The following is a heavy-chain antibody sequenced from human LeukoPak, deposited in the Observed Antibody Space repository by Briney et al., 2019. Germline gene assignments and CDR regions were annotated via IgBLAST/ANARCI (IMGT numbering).Heavy chain of an antibody. D-gene: IGHD6-13*01. V-gene: IGHV4-31*03. CDR1: GGSISSGGYY. Sequence: PSETLSLTCTVSGGSISSGGYYWSWIRQHPGKGLEWIGYIYYSGSTYYNPSLKSRVTISVDTSKNQFSLKLSSVTAADTAVYYCARDISSSWENAFDIWGQGTMVTVSS. CDR3: ARDISSSWENAFDI. J-gene: IGHJ3*02. CDR2: IYYSGST.